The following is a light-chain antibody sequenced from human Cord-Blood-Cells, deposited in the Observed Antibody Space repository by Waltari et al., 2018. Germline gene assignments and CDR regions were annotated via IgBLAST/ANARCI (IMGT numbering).Light chain of an antibody. Sequence: EIVVTQSPATLYVSPGDSDTLSCRASQSVSSNLAWYQQKPGQAPRLLIYGASTRATGIPVSFSGSGSGTEFTLTISSLQSEDFAVYYCQQYNNWPSLTFGGGTKVEIK. CDR3: QQYNNWPSLT. V-gene: IGKV3-15*01. CDR2: GAS. J-gene: IGKJ4*01. CDR1: QSVSSN.